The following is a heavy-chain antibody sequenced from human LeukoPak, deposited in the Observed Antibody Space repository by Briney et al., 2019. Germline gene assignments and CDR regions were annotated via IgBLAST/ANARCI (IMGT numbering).Heavy chain of an antibody. CDR3: ARITYGSGSPQDY. CDR2: IYYSGST. J-gene: IGHJ4*02. CDR1: GGSISSSSYY. V-gene: IGHV4-39*07. D-gene: IGHD3-10*01. Sequence: SETLSLTCTVSGGSISSSSYYWGWIRQPPGKGLEWIGSIYYSGSTYYNPSLKSRVTISVDTSKNQFSLRLSSVTAADTAVYYCARITYGSGSPQDYWGQGTLVTVSS.